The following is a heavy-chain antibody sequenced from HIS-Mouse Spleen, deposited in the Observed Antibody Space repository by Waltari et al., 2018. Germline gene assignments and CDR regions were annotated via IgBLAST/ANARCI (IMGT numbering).Heavy chain of an antibody. J-gene: IGHJ4*02. CDR2: ISYDGSNK. V-gene: IGHV3-30-3*01. CDR1: GFTFSSYA. Sequence: QVQLVESGGGVVQPGRSLRLSCAASGFTFSSYAMHWVRQAPGKGLEWVAVISYDGSNKYYADAVKGRFTISRDNSKNTLYLQMNSLRAEDTAVYYCARDHPGALPSSAGDYFDYWGQGTLVTVSS. D-gene: IGHD6-25*01. CDR3: ARDHPGALPSSAGDYFDY.